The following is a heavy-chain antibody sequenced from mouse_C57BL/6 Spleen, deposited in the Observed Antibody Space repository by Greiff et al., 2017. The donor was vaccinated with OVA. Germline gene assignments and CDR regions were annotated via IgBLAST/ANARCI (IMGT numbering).Heavy chain of an antibody. CDR2: IWRGGST. J-gene: IGHJ1*03. CDR3: AIIMTAVVAKDWYFEV. D-gene: IGHD1-1*01. CDR1: GFSLTSYG. V-gene: IGHV2-5*01. Sequence: VKLQESGPGLAQPSQSLSITCTVSGFSLTSYGVHWVRQSPGQGLEWLGVIWRGGSTAYNAAFMFRLSTTKDNSTSHAFFIMYSLRADDTAIYYCAIIMTAVVAKDWYFEVRGTGTTVTVSS.